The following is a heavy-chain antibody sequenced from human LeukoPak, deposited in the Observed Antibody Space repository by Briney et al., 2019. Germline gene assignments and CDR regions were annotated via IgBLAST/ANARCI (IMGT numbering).Heavy chain of an antibody. CDR2: IYYSGST. CDR3: ARDLGERYCSGGSCYTLENWFDP. J-gene: IGHJ5*02. D-gene: IGHD2-15*01. Sequence: ASETLSLTCTVSGGSISSSSYYWGWIRQPPGKGLEWIGSIYYSGSTYYNPSLKSRVTISVDTSKNQFSLKLSSVTAADTAVYYCARDLGERYCSGGSCYTLENWFDPWGQGTLVTVSS. CDR1: GGSISSSSYY. V-gene: IGHV4-39*07.